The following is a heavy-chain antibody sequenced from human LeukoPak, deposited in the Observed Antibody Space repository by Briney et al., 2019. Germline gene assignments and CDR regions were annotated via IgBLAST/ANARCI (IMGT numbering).Heavy chain of an antibody. J-gene: IGHJ4*02. V-gene: IGHV3-23*01. Sequence: GGSLRLSCAASGFTFSSYAMSWVRQAPGKGLEWVSAISGSGCSTYYADSVKGRFTISRDNSKNTLYLQMNSLRAEDTAVYYCASLASKARLVDYWGQGTLVTVSS. CDR3: ASLASKARLVDY. CDR2: ISGSGCST. CDR1: GFTFSSYA. D-gene: IGHD6-6*01.